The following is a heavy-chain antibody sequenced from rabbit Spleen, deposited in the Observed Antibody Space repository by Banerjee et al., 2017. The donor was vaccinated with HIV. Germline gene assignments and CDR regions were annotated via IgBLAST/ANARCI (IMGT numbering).Heavy chain of an antibody. J-gene: IGHJ4*01. CDR2: IDTGSSGFT. CDR3: ARDLDGVIGWNFGW. V-gene: IGHV1S40*01. CDR1: GGSFSSNSY. Sequence: QSLEESGGDLVKPGASLTLTCTASGGSFSSNSYMCWVRQAPGKGLEWIACIDTGSSGFTYYATWAKGRFTCSKTSSTTVTLQMTSLTAADTATYFCARDLDGVIGWNFGWWGPGTLVTV. D-gene: IGHD4-1*01.